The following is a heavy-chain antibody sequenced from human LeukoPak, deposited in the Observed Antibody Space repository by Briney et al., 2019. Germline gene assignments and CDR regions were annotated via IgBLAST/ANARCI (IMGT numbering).Heavy chain of an antibody. CDR3: AREGRMSMGIEY. J-gene: IGHJ4*02. Sequence: SETLSLTCAVYGGSLSGYYWSWIRQSPGKGLEWIGEINHGGSTNYNPSLKSRVTMSMDTSKNHFSLKLSSVTAADTAVYFCAREGRMSMGIEYWGQGTLVTLSS. CDR2: INHGGST. V-gene: IGHV4-34*01. D-gene: IGHD4/OR15-4a*01. CDR1: GGSLSGYY.